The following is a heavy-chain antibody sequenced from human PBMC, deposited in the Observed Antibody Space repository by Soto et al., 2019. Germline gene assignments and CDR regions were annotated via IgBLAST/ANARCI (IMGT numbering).Heavy chain of an antibody. Sequence: GGSLRLSCAASGFSFSDYWMAWVRQAPGKGLEWVANINRDGGERYHADSVRGRFTIFRDNSENSLYLQMNRLRAEDTAVYYCARDATFCLDCWGRGTLVTVSS. CDR3: ARDATFCLDC. J-gene: IGHJ4*02. D-gene: IGHD3-16*01. CDR2: INRDGGER. CDR1: GFSFSDYW. V-gene: IGHV3-7*03.